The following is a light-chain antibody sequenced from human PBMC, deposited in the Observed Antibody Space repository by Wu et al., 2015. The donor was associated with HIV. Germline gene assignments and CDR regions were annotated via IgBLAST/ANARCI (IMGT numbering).Light chain of an antibody. CDR1: QNIGNY. CDR3: QQSYNTPAWT. V-gene: IGKV1-39*01. CDR2: AAS. Sequence: DIQMTQSPSSLSASVGDRVTITCRASQNIGNYLNWYQQKSGKAPKLLISAASSLQGGVPPRFSGSGSGTDFTLTISSLQPEGFATYYCQQSYNTPAWTFGQGTKVEIQ. J-gene: IGKJ1*01.